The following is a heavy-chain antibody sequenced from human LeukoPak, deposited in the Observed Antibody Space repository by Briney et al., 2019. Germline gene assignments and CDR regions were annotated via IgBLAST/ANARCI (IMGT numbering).Heavy chain of an antibody. V-gene: IGHV3-53*01. D-gene: IGHD6-13*01. J-gene: IGHJ6*03. Sequence: GGSLRLSCAASGFTVNSNYMSWVRQAPGKGLEWVSVIYSGGSTYYADSVKGRFTISRDNSKNTLYLQMNSLRAEDTAVYYCARDGDLRAAADYYMDVWGKGTTVTVSS. CDR2: IYSGGST. CDR3: ARDGDLRAAADYYMDV. CDR1: GFTVNSNY.